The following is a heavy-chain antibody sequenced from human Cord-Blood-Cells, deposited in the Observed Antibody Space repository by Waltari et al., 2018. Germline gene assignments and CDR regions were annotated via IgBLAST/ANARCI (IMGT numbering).Heavy chain of an antibody. J-gene: IGHJ3*02. CDR1: GYTFTSYA. Sequence: QVQLVQSGAEVKKPGASVKVSCKASGYTFTSYAMHWVRQAPGQRLEWMGWINAGNGNTKYSQKFQGRVTITRDTSASTAYMELSSLRSEDTAVYYCARDLGPPVLRFLEWLSWAFDIWGQGTMVTVSS. D-gene: IGHD3-3*01. CDR2: INAGNGNT. V-gene: IGHV1-3*01. CDR3: ARDLGPPVLRFLEWLSWAFDI.